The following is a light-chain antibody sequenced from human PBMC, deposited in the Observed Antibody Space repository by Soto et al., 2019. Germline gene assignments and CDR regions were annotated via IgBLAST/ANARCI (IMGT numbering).Light chain of an antibody. CDR3: QQYNGYWT. CDR2: DAS. J-gene: IGKJ1*01. Sequence: DIQMTQSPSTLSASVGDRVTITCRASQSISSWLAWYQQKPGKAPKLLIYDASSLESGVPSRFSGSGSGTEFTPTISSLQPDDFATYYCQQYNGYWTFGQGTKVDIK. CDR1: QSISSW. V-gene: IGKV1-5*01.